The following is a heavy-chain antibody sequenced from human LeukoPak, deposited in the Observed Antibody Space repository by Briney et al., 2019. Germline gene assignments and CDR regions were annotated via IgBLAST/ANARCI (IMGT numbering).Heavy chain of an antibody. V-gene: IGHV4-38-2*01. CDR1: GYSISSGYY. J-gene: IGHJ4*02. D-gene: IGHD3-3*01. CDR3: ARLTPVLRFLEWLFLPLDY. CDR2: IYHSGST. Sequence: SETLSLTCAVSGYSISSGYYWGWIRQPPGKGLEWIGSIYHSGSTYYNPSLKSRVTISVDTSKNQFSLKLSSVTAADTAVYYCARLTPVLRFLEWLFLPLDYWGQGTLVTVSS.